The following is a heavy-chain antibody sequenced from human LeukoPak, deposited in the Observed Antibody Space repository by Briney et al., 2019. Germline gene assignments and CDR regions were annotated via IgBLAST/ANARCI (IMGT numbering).Heavy chain of an antibody. CDR3: ARGRGGSPFYYGMDV. CDR1: GFTFSSYA. J-gene: IGHJ6*02. Sequence: GGSLRLSCAASGFTFSSYAMHWVRQAPGKGLEWVAVISYDGSNKYYADSVKGRFTISRDNSKNTPYLQMNSLRAEDTAVYYCARGRGGSPFYYGMDVWGQGTTVTVSS. V-gene: IGHV3-30-3*01. D-gene: IGHD1-26*01. CDR2: ISYDGSNK.